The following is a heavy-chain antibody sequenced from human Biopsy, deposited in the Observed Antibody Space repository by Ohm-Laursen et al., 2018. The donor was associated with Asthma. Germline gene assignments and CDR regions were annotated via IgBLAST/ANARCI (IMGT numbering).Heavy chain of an antibody. CDR3: ARDVMEWYLPAFDF. D-gene: IGHD3-3*01. CDR1: GFTFRNYG. J-gene: IGHJ4*02. Sequence: SLRLSCAASGFTFRNYGMHWVRQAPGKGLEWVAVGGSYYDGGLKYYADSVNGRFTVSRDDSKNTLYLQMNSLRPDDTAAYYCARDVMEWYLPAFDFWGQGTLVTVSS. V-gene: IGHV3-30*19. CDR2: GGSYYDGGLK.